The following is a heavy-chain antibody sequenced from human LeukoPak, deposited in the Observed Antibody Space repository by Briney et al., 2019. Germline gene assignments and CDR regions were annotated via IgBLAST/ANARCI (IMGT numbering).Heavy chain of an antibody. J-gene: IGHJ5*02. V-gene: IGHV4-39*01. CDR3: ARQGGVPSWFDP. Sequence: SETLSLTCTVCGGSISSSSYYWGWIRQPPGKGLEWIGSIYYSGSTYYNPSLKSRVTISVDTSKNQFSLKLSSVTAADTAVYYCARQGGVPSWFDPWGQGTLVTVSS. CDR1: GGSISSSSYY. CDR2: IYYSGST. D-gene: IGHD3-16*01.